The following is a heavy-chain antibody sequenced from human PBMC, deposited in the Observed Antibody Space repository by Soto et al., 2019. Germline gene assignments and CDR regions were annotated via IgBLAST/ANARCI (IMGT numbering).Heavy chain of an antibody. CDR2: INGDGSTT. Sequence: EVHLVESGGGSVQPGGSLKLSCAGSGFAFSSYWIHWVRQVPGKGLVWVSRINGDGSTTSYAASVRGRFTISRDNAKDTLYLQMNSLIAEDTALYYCARVGQGRYYFDYWGQGTLVTVSS. V-gene: IGHV3-74*01. CDR1: GFAFSSYW. J-gene: IGHJ4*02. CDR3: ARVGQGRYYFDY.